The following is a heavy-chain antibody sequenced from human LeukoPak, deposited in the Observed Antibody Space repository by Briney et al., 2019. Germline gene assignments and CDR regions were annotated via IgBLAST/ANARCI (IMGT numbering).Heavy chain of an antibody. CDR1: GDSVSSNSAA. CDR3: ARSDGAVSNYYYYGMDV. V-gene: IGHV6-1*01. D-gene: IGHD6-19*01. CDR2: TYYGSKWYN. Sequence: SQTLSLTCAISGDSVSSNSAAWNWIRQSPSRGLEWLGRTYYGSKWYNAYAVSVKSRITIYPDTSKNQFSLQLNSVTPEDTAVYFCARSDGAVSNYYYYGMDVWGQGTTVTVSS. J-gene: IGHJ6*02.